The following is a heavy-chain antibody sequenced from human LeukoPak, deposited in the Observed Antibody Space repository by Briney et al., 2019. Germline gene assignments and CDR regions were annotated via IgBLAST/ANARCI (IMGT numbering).Heavy chain of an antibody. CDR1: GFTFSSYD. Sequence: GGSLRLSCAASGFTFSSYDMHWVRQAPGRGLEWVSAIVTVGDTYYPASMKGRFTISRENAKNSLYLQMNSLRAGDTAVYYCARQRETAVAGTGFDHWGQGTLVAVSS. D-gene: IGHD6-19*01. V-gene: IGHV3-13*01. CDR3: ARQRETAVAGTGFDH. CDR2: IVTVGDT. J-gene: IGHJ4*02.